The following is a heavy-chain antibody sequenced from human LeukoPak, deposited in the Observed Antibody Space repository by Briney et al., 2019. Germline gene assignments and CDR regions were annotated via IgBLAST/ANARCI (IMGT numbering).Heavy chain of an antibody. D-gene: IGHD4-23*01. J-gene: IGHJ4*02. V-gene: IGHV4-39*01. CDR3: ARHVTTVVTDFDN. Sequence: SETLPLTCTVSGDSISSSSYSWGWIRQPPGKGLEWIGTISYSGSTYYNPSLKSRVTISVDTSKNQFSLMLRSVTAADAAVYYCARHVTTVVTDFDNWGQGTLVTVSS. CDR1: GDSISSSSYS. CDR2: ISYSGST.